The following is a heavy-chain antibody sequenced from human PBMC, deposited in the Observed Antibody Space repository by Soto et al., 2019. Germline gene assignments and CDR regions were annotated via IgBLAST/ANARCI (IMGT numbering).Heavy chain of an antibody. Sequence: ASVQVTRKASGYTFTGDYMHWVRQAPGQGLEWMGWINPNSGGTNYAQKFQGRVTMTRDTSTSTVYMELSSLRSEDTAVYYCARALPRAKAHCSSTSCYRDWFDPWGQGTLVTVSS. D-gene: IGHD2-2*01. CDR3: ARALPRAKAHCSSTSCYRDWFDP. CDR2: INPNSGGT. CDR1: GYTFTGDY. J-gene: IGHJ5*02. V-gene: IGHV1-2*02.